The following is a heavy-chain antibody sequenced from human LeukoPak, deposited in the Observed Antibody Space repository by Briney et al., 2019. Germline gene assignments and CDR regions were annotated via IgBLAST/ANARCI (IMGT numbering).Heavy chain of an antibody. Sequence: SVKVSCKASGGTFSSYAISWVRQAPGQGLEWMGGIIPIFGTANYAQKFQGRVTMTEDTSTDTAYMELSSLRSEDTAVYYCATDLRGVGATAFDYWGQGTLVTVSS. D-gene: IGHD1-26*01. CDR2: IIPIFGTA. J-gene: IGHJ4*02. V-gene: IGHV1-69*06. CDR1: GGTFSSYA. CDR3: ATDLRGVGATAFDY.